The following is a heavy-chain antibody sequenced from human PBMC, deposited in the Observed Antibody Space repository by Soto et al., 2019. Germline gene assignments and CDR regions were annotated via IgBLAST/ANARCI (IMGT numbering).Heavy chain of an antibody. V-gene: IGHV1-18*01. CDR3: ARGRYGDY. D-gene: IGHD4-17*01. J-gene: IGHJ4*02. CDR2: ISAYSGNT. Sequence: QVQLVQYGAEVKKTGASVKVSCKASGYTFTTYGISWVRQAPGQGSEWVGWISAYSGNTKYEQKLQGRVTVTTDPSTSTAYMEVRSLRSDDTAVYYWARGRYGDYWGQGTLVTTSS. CDR1: GYTFTTYG.